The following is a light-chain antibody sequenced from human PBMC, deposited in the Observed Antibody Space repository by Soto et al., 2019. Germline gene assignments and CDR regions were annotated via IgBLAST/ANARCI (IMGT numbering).Light chain of an antibody. V-gene: IGLV2-14*01. CDR1: SSDVGGYNY. Sequence: QSVLTQPASVSGSPGQSITISCTGTSSDVGGYNYVSWYQQHPGKAPKLMIYEVSNRPSGVPDRFSGSKSGTSASLAITGLQSEDEADYYCAAWDDSLNGVYVFGPGTKVTVL. CDR3: AAWDDSLNGVYV. J-gene: IGLJ1*01. CDR2: EVS.